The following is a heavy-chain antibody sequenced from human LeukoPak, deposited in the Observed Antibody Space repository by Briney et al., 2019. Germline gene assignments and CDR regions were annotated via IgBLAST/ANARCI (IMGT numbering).Heavy chain of an antibody. V-gene: IGHV4-31*03. CDR1: GGSISSGGYY. CDR2: IYYSGST. D-gene: IGHD2-2*01. J-gene: IGHJ6*02. Sequence: PSQTLSLTCTVSGGSISSGGYYWSWIRQHPGKGLEWIGYIYYSGSTYYNPSLKSRVTTSVDTSKNQFSLKLSSVTAADTAVYYCARQVPAAHYYYYYGMDVWGQGTTVTVSS. CDR3: ARQVPAAHYYYYYGMDV.